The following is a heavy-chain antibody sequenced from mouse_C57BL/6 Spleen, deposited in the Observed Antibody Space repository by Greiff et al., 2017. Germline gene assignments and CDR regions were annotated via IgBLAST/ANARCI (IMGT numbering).Heavy chain of an antibody. Sequence: EVQGVESGGGLVKPGGSLKLSCAASGFTFSSYAMSWVRQTPEKRLEWVATISDGGSYTYYPENVKGRFTISRDNAKNNLYLQMSHLKSEDTAMYYCARDRDGYSDYWGQGTTLTGSS. D-gene: IGHD2-3*01. CDR1: GFTFSSYA. CDR3: ARDRDGYSDY. J-gene: IGHJ2*01. V-gene: IGHV5-4*01. CDR2: ISDGGSYT.